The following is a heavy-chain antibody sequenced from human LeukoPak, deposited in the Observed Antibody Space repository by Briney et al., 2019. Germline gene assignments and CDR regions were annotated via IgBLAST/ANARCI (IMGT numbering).Heavy chain of an antibody. CDR3: ARESYDILTGYSDYYGIDV. V-gene: IGHV1-3*01. CDR2: INGGNGNT. D-gene: IGHD3-9*01. Sequence: GASVKVSCKASGYTFATYAMHWVRQAPGQRLKWMGWINGGNGNTKYSQKFQGRVTITRETSASTAYMELRSLRSEDTAVYYCARESYDILTGYSDYYGIDVWGKGTTVTVSS. J-gene: IGHJ6*04. CDR1: GYTFATYA.